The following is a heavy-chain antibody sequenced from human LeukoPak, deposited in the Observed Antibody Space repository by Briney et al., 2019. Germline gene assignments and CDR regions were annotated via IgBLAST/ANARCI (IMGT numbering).Heavy chain of an antibody. V-gene: IGHV3-53*01. Sequence: PGGSLRLSCAASGFTVSSNYMSWVRQAPGKGLEWVSVIYSGGSTYYADSVKGRFTISRDNSKNTLYLQMNSLRAEDTAVYYCAIFSGYSYGYPNDYWGQGTLVTVSS. J-gene: IGHJ4*02. D-gene: IGHD5-18*01. CDR3: AIFSGYSYGYPNDY. CDR1: GFTVSSNY. CDR2: IYSGGST.